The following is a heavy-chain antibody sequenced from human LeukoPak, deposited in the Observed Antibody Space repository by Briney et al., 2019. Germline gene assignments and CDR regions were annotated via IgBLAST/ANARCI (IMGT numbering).Heavy chain of an antibody. D-gene: IGHD6-13*01. CDR3: ARGSGSWWANWFDP. V-gene: IGHV4-34*01. CDR2: INHSGST. J-gene: IGHJ5*02. Sequence: SETLSLTCAVYGGSFSGYYWSWIRQPPGKGLEWIGEINHSGSTNYNPSLKSRVTISVDTSKNQFSLKLSSVTAADTAVYYCARGSGSWWANWFDPWGQGTLVTVSS. CDR1: GGSFSGYY.